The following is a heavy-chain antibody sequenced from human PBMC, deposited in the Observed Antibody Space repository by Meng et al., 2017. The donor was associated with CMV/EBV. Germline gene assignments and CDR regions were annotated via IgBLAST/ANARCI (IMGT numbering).Heavy chain of an antibody. J-gene: IGHJ4*02. V-gene: IGHV1-2*02. D-gene: IGHD6-13*01. CDR3: ATEAIAAAGTGFDY. Sequence: ASVKVSCKASGYTFTGYYIHWVRQAPGQGLDWMGWINPNSGATNYAQKFQGRVTMTRDTSISTAYMELSRLRSDDTAVYYCATEAIAAAGTGFDYWGQGTLVTVSS. CDR2: INPNSGAT. CDR1: GYTFTGYY.